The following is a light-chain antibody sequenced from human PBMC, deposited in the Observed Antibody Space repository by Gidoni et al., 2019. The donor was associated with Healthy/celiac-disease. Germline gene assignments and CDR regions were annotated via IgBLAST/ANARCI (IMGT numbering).Light chain of an antibody. CDR1: QSVSSN. CDR3: QQYNNWPRRT. V-gene: IGKV3-15*01. Sequence: EIVMTQSPATLSVSPGERATLSCRASQSVSSNLAWYQQKPGQAPRLLNYGASTRATGIPARFSGSGSGTEFTLTISSLQSEDFAVYYCQQYNNWPRRTFGQXTKVEIK. J-gene: IGKJ1*01. CDR2: GAS.